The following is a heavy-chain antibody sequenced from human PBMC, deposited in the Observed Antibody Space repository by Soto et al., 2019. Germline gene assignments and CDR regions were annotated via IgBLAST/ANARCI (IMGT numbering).Heavy chain of an antibody. J-gene: IGHJ6*04. D-gene: IGHD5-18*01. CDR1: GFTFRTYW. V-gene: IGHV3-7*05. CDR3: ARDGSTSWYSYDYHGMDV. Sequence: SGGSLRLSCAASGFTFRTYWLSWVRQVPGKGLEWVANLNLDGSEKNYVDSVKGRFTISRDNARNSLYLQMSSLRAEDTALYYCARDGSTSWYSYDYHGMDVWGKGTTVPVSS. CDR2: LNLDGSEK.